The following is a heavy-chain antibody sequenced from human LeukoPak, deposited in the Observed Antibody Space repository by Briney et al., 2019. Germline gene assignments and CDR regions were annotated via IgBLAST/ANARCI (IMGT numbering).Heavy chain of an antibody. Sequence: PSETLSLTCTVSGGSISSSSYYWGWLRQPPGKGLEWIGSIYYSGSTYYNPSLKSRVTISVDTSKNQFSLKLSSVTAADTAVCYCARPSGSYSRENFDYWGQGTLVTVSS. D-gene: IGHD1-26*01. CDR2: IYYSGST. CDR3: ARPSGSYSRENFDY. CDR1: GGSISSSSYY. J-gene: IGHJ4*02. V-gene: IGHV4-39*01.